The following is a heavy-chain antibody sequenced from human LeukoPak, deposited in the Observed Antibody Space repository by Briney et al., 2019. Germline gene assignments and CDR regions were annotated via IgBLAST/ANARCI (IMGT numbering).Heavy chain of an antibody. V-gene: IGHV3-23*01. J-gene: IGHJ4*02. CDR2: ISGSGGST. D-gene: IGHD4-23*01. CDR3: ARDKSYGGNSPHYFDY. Sequence: GGSLRLSCTASGLTFSSYGMSWVRQAPGKGLEWVSGISGSGGSTYYADSVKGRFTISRDNAKNSLYLQMNSLRAEDTAVYYCARDKSYGGNSPHYFDYWGQGTLVTVSS. CDR1: GLTFSSYG.